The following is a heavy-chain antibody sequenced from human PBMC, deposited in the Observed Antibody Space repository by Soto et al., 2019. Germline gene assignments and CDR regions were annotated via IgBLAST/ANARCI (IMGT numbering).Heavy chain of an antibody. CDR2: IYYSGST. CDR3: ARSAAMGPWVMITFGGVIAPIDY. Sequence: PSETLSLTCTVSGGSISSSSYYWGWIRQPPGKGLEWIGSIYYSGSTYYNPSLKSRVTISVDTSKNQFSLKLSSVTAADTAVYYCARSAAMGPWVMITFGGVIAPIDYWGQGTLVTVSS. J-gene: IGHJ4*02. CDR1: GGSISSSSYY. D-gene: IGHD3-16*02. V-gene: IGHV4-39*01.